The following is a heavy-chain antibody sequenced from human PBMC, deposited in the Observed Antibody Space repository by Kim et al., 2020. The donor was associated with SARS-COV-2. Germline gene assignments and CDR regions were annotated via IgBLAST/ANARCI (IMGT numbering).Heavy chain of an antibody. D-gene: IGHD6-19*01. CDR1: GGTFSSYA. CDR3: ARSVRYSSGWYMGWFDP. CDR2: IIPIFGTA. V-gene: IGHV1-69*13. J-gene: IGHJ5*02. Sequence: SVKVSCKASGGTFSSYAISWVRQAPGQGLEWMGGIIPIFGTANYAQKFQGRVTITADESTSTAYMELSSLRSEDTAVYYCARSVRYSSGWYMGWFDPWGQGTLVTVSS.